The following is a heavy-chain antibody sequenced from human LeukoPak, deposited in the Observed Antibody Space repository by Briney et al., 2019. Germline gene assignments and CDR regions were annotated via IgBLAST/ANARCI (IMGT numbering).Heavy chain of an antibody. Sequence: PGGSLRLSCVASGFTFSSYWMAWVRQAPGKGLEWVANTNQDGSEKNYVDSVKGRLTISRDNAKNSLCLQMNSLRAEDTAVCYCARDRGYSTFDMWGQGTMVTVSS. CDR2: TNQDGSEK. V-gene: IGHV3-7*05. J-gene: IGHJ3*02. CDR1: GFTFSSYW. D-gene: IGHD5-18*01. CDR3: ARDRGYSTFDM.